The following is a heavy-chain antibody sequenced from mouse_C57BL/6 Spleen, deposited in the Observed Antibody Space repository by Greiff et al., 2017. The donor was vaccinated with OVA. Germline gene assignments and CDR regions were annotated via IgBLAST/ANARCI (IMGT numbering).Heavy chain of an antibody. CDR1: GYTFTSYW. J-gene: IGHJ2*01. CDR2: IDPSDSYT. CDR3: AAYGSRVYYFDY. Sequence: QVQLQQPGAELVKPGASVKLSCKASGYTFTSYWMQWVKQRPGQGLEWIGEIDPSDSYTNYNQKFKGKATLTVDTSSSTAYMQLSSLTSEDSAVYYCAAYGSRVYYFDYWGQGTTLTVSS. V-gene: IGHV1-50*01. D-gene: IGHD1-1*01.